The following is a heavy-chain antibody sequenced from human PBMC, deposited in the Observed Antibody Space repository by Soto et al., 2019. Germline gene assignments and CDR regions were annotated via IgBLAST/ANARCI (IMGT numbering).Heavy chain of an antibody. J-gene: IGHJ4*02. Sequence: QVQLQESGPGLVKPSGTLSLTCTVSGGSISSSDWWSWVRQPPGKGLEWIGEIYHSGSTNYNPSXKXRXSISIDKSNNQFSLKLTSVTAADTAVYYCARDKAADWGQGTLVTVSS. CDR2: IYHSGST. CDR1: GGSISSSDW. CDR3: ARDKAAD. D-gene: IGHD6-25*01. V-gene: IGHV4-4*02.